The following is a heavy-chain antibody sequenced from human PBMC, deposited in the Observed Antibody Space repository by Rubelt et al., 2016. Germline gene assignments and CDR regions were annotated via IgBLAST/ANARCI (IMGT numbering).Heavy chain of an antibody. V-gene: IGHV4-34*01. Sequence: QVQLRQWGAGLLKPSETLSLSCGVYGGSFSTYYWTWIHQPPGKGLEWIGEINDWGTTNYNPSLGSRVTISVDTSTDQFFLKLNAVTAADTAVYYCARGREVLRLLDIWSQGTWVTVSS. CDR3: ARGREVLRLLDI. D-gene: IGHD2-15*01. CDR2: INDWGTT. CDR1: GGSFSTYY. J-gene: IGHJ3*02.